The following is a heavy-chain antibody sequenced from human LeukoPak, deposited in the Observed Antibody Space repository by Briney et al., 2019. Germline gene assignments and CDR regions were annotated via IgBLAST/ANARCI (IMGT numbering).Heavy chain of an antibody. D-gene: IGHD6-19*01. V-gene: IGHV5-51*01. Sequence: GESLKISCKGYGYIFTGYWIDWVRQMPGKGLEWMAIIYPGDSDTRYSPSFRGQVTISADKSITTAYLQWSSLKASDTAMYYCARLHPFTTGWYIGADYWGQGTLVSVSS. CDR2: IYPGDSDT. J-gene: IGHJ4*02. CDR3: ARLHPFTTGWYIGADY. CDR1: GYIFTGYW.